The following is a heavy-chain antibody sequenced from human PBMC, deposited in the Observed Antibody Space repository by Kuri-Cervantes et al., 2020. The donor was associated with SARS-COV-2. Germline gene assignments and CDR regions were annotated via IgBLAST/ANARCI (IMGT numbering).Heavy chain of an antibody. V-gene: IGHV1-2*02. Sequence: ASVKVSWKASGYTLTGYYMHWVRQAPGQGLEWMGWINPNSGGTNYAQKFQGRVTMTRDTSISTAYMELSRLRSDDTAVYYCARLSLGVVVAATDYWGQGTLVTVSS. D-gene: IGHD2-15*01. CDR3: ARLSLGVVVAATDY. CDR1: GYTLTGYY. J-gene: IGHJ4*02. CDR2: INPNSGGT.